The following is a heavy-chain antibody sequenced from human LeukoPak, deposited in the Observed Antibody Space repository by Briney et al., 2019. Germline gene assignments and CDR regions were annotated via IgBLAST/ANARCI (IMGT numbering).Heavy chain of an antibody. Sequence: GASVKVSCKASGGTFSSYAISWVRQAPGQGLEWMGRIIPILGIANYAQKFQGRVTITADKSTSTAYMELSSLRSEATAVYYCARGYNLVSGMDVWGQGTTVTVSS. J-gene: IGHJ6*02. V-gene: IGHV1-69*04. CDR2: IIPILGIA. CDR3: ARGYNLVSGMDV. CDR1: GGTFSSYA. D-gene: IGHD1-14*01.